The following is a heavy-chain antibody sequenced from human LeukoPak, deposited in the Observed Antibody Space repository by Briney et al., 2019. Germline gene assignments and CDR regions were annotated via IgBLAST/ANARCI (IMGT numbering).Heavy chain of an antibody. CDR2: INHSGST. CDR3: ARPIYDILTGYSGAYYFDY. Sequence: SETLSLTCAVYGGSFSGYYWSWIRQPPGKGLEWIGEINHSGSTNYNPSLKSRVTISVDTSRNQFSLKLSSVTAADTSVYYCARPIYDILTGYSGAYYFDYWGQGTLVTVSS. V-gene: IGHV4-34*01. J-gene: IGHJ4*02. CDR1: GGSFSGYY. D-gene: IGHD3-9*01.